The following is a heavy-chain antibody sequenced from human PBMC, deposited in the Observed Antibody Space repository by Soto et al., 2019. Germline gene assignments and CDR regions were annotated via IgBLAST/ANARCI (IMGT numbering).Heavy chain of an antibody. CDR3: SSTNFYHYFAMDV. CDR1: GGSMSSTSYY. J-gene: IGHJ6*02. Sequence: SETLSLTCTVSGGSMSSTSYYWGWIRQPPGKGLEWIGSIYYSGSTFYNPSRKSRATISVDTSSNQFSLKLTSVTAADTAVYHCSSTNFYHYFAMDVWGQGTTVTVSS. V-gene: IGHV4-39*01. CDR2: IYYSGST.